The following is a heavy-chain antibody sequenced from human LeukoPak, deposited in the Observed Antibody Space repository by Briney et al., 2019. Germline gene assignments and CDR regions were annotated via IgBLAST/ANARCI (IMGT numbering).Heavy chain of an antibody. Sequence: PGGSLRLSCAASGFTFSSYSMNWVRQAPGKGLEWVSGISGSGSATYYADSVKGRFTISRDNSKNTLYLQMNSLRADDKAVYYCAKNNSARDGMDVWGQGTTVTVSS. V-gene: IGHV3-23*01. CDR2: ISGSGSAT. CDR3: AKNNSARDGMDV. J-gene: IGHJ6*02. CDR1: GFTFSSYS. D-gene: IGHD2/OR15-2a*01.